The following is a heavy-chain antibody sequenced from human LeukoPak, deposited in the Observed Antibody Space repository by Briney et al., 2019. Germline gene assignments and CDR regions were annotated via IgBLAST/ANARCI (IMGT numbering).Heavy chain of an antibody. V-gene: IGHV3-23*01. J-gene: IGHJ4*02. CDR3: AKDLGKMVNLIDY. D-gene: IGHD5-18*01. CDR1: GFTFSSYA. Sequence: GGSLRLSCAASGFTFSSYAMSWVRQAPGKGLERVSAISGSGGSTYYADSVKGRFTISRDNSKNTLYLQMNSLRAEDTAVYYCAKDLGKMVNLIDYWGQGTLVTVSS. CDR2: ISGSGGST.